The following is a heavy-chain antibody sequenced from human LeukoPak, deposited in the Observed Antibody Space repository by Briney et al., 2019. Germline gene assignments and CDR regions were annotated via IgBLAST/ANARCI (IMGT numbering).Heavy chain of an antibody. CDR3: ARVPVSADCSGGSCDEHWFDP. V-gene: IGHV1-18*01. J-gene: IGHJ5*02. D-gene: IGHD2-15*01. CDR1: GYGFTSYG. Sequence: GESLKISCKGSGYGFTSYGISWVRQAPGQGLEWMGWISAYNGNTSYAQKLQGRVTMTTDTSTSTAYMELRSLRSDDTAVYYCARVPVSADCSGGSCDEHWFDPWGQGTLVTVSS. CDR2: ISAYNGNT.